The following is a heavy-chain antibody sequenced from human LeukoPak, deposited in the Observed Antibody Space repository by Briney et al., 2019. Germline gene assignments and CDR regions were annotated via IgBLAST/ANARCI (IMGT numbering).Heavy chain of an antibody. D-gene: IGHD5-24*01. Sequence: SETLSLTCAVYGGSFSGYYWSWIRQPPGKGLEWIGEINHSGSTNYNPSLKSRVTIPVDTSKNQFSLKLSSVTAADTAVYYCARGLDGYNSCLDYWGQGTLVTASS. CDR2: INHSGST. CDR3: ARGLDGYNSCLDY. CDR1: GGSFSGYY. J-gene: IGHJ4*02. V-gene: IGHV4-34*01.